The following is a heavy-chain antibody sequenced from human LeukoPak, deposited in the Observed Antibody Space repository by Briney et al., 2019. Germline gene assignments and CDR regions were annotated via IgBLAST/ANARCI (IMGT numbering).Heavy chain of an antibody. CDR2: ISSSSSYI. CDR3: ARDQAFLWFGESPPAGSGMDV. J-gene: IGHJ6*02. D-gene: IGHD3-10*01. V-gene: IGHV3-21*01. CDR1: GFTFSSYS. Sequence: GGSLRLSCAASGFTFSSYSMSWVRQAPGKGLEWVSSISSSSSYIYYADSVKGRFTISRDNAKNSLYLQMNSLRAEDTAVYYCARDQAFLWFGESPPAGSGMDVWGQGTTVTVSS.